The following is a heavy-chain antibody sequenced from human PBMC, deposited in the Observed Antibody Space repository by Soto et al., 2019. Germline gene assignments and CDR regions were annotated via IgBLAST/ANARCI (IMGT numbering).Heavy chain of an antibody. CDR2: ISATGST. D-gene: IGHD5-12*01. V-gene: IGHV4-4*07. CDR3: ARDPGYSAYAFDY. CDR1: GGSISSYY. J-gene: IGHJ4*02. Sequence: SETLSLTCTVSGGSISSYYWSWIRQPAGKGLEWVGRISATGSTNYNPSLKSRVTMSVDTSKNQFSLNLSSVTAADTAVYYCARDPGYSAYAFDYWGQGTLVTSPQ.